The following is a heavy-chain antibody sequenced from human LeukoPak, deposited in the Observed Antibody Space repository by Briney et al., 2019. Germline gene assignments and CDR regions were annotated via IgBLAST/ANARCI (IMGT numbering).Heavy chain of an antibody. CDR3: ARVLYDSSGYYLNYFDY. Sequence: GGSLRHSCAASGFTFSSYEMNWVRQAPGKGLEWVSYISSSDSTTYYADSVKGRFTISRDNAMNSLYLQMNSLRVEDTAVYYCARVLYDSSGYYLNYFDYWGQGTLVTVSS. V-gene: IGHV3-48*03. CDR2: ISSSDSTT. D-gene: IGHD3-22*01. J-gene: IGHJ4*02. CDR1: GFTFSSYE.